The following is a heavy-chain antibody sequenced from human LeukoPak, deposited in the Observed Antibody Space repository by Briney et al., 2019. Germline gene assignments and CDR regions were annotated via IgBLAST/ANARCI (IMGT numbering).Heavy chain of an antibody. CDR2: IYSGGST. J-gene: IGHJ5*02. Sequence: GGSLRLSCAASGFTVSSNYMSWVRQAPGKGLEWVSVIYSGGSTYYADSVKGRFTISRDNSKNTLYLRMNSLRAEDTAVYYCAGGTTANWFDPWGQGTLVTVSS. V-gene: IGHV3-66*02. D-gene: IGHD1-7*01. CDR1: GFTVSSNY. CDR3: AGGTTANWFDP.